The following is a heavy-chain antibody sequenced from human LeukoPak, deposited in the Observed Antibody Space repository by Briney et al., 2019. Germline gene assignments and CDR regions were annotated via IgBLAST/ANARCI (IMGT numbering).Heavy chain of an antibody. V-gene: IGHV1-18*01. Sequence: ASLKVSCKASGYTFPTHGVNWVRQAPGQGLEWIGWTNAYTDNTNYPQKLQDRVTMTTDTSTSTAYLELRDLRSDDSAVYYCATGTSILGPSYYYYSMDVWGKGTTVTVSS. J-gene: IGHJ6*03. CDR1: GYTFPTHG. CDR3: ATGTSILGPSYYYYSMDV. CDR2: TNAYTDNT. D-gene: IGHD2-15*01.